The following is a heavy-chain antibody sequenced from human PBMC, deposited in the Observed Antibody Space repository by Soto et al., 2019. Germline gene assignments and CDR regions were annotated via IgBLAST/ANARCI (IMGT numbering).Heavy chain of an antibody. CDR1: GFTFSTYA. Sequence: EVQLLESGGGLVQPGGSLRLSCAASGFTFSTYAMSWVRPAPGKGLEWVSTITTSGGNTYYADSVQGRFTSSRDNSKSTLYLQVNSLRAEDTAVYYCAGRYCTNGVCYTNYYYDIDVWGKGTTVTGSS. CDR3: AGRYCTNGVCYTNYYYDIDV. D-gene: IGHD2-8*01. J-gene: IGHJ6*03. CDR2: ITTSGGNT. V-gene: IGHV3-23*01.